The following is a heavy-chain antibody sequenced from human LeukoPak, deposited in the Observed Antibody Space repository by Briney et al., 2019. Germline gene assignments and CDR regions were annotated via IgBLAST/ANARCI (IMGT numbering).Heavy chain of an antibody. CDR2: INAGNGNA. CDR3: ARVPLHDRNDYYYPH. D-gene: IGHD3-22*01. V-gene: IGHV1-3*01. CDR1: GYTFTDYG. J-gene: IGHJ1*01. Sequence: ASVNVSCKASGYTFTDYGMHWVRQAPGQRLEWMAWINAGNGNAKYSQKFQGRVTITRDTSASTAYMELSSLRSEDTAVYYCARVPLHDRNDYYYPHWGQGTVVTVSS.